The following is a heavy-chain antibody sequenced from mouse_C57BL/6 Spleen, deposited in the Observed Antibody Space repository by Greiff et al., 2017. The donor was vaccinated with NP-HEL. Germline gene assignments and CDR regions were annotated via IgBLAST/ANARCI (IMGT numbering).Heavy chain of an antibody. V-gene: IGHV1-52*01. CDR2: IDPSDSET. CDR3: ARSGYYSNFYFDY. CDR1: GYTFTSYW. Sequence: QVQLQQPGAELVRPGSSVKLSCKASGYTFTSYWMHWVKQRPIQGLEWIGNIDPSDSETHYNQQFKDKATLTVDKSSSTAYMQLSSLTSEDSAVYYCARSGYYSNFYFDYWGQGTTLTVSS. J-gene: IGHJ2*01. D-gene: IGHD2-5*01.